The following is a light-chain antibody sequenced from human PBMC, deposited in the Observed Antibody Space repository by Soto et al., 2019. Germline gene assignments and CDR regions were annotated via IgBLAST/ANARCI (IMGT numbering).Light chain of an antibody. Sequence: QSALVQPASVSGPPGQSVNISCAGTRNDIGGYDFVSWYQRHPGGVPKLLIFDVTDRPSGISSRFSGSRSGNTASLTISSLQTSDEADYYCCSFTTESTLVFGTGTKLTVL. CDR2: DVT. V-gene: IGLV2-14*03. CDR3: CSFTTESTLV. CDR1: RNDIGGYDF. J-gene: IGLJ1*01.